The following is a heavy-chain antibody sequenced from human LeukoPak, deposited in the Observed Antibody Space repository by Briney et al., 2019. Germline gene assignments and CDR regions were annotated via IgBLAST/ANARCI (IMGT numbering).Heavy chain of an antibody. CDR1: GYTFTGYY. J-gene: IGHJ4*02. CDR3: ARDDGSGTSGFDY. Sequence: ASVKVSCKASGYTFTGYYMHWVRQAPGQGLEWMGWINPNSGGTNYAQKFQGWVTMTRDTSISTAYMELSRLRSDDTAVYYCARDDGSGTSGFDYWGQGTLVTVSS. CDR2: INPNSGGT. D-gene: IGHD3-10*01. V-gene: IGHV1-2*04.